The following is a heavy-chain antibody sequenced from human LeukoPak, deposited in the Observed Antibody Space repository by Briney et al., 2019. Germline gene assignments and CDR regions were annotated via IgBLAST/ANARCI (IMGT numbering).Heavy chain of an antibody. CDR3: ARGPTGPSDV. Sequence: NASETLSLTCAVYGGSFSGYYWSWLPDPPGKGLEWIGEINHRGRTNYNPSLKSRVTISVDTSKNQFCLKLSSVTAADTAVYYCARGPTGPSDVWGKGTTVTVSS. J-gene: IGHJ6*04. CDR1: GGSFSGYY. V-gene: IGHV4-34*01. CDR2: INHRGRT.